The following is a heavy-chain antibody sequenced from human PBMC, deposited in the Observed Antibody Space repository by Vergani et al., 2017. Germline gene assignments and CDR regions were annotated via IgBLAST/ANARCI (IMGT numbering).Heavy chain of an antibody. J-gene: IGHJ3*02. D-gene: IGHD5-24*01. CDR1: GYTFTSYD. Sequence: QVQLVQSGAEVKKPGASVKVSCKASGYTFTSYDINWVRQATGQGLEWMGWMNPNSGNTGYAQKFQGRVTITADESTSTAYMELSSLRSEDTAVYYCARGGPRWLQPSAGDAFDIWGQGTMVTVSS. V-gene: IGHV1-8*01. CDR3: ARGGPRWLQPSAGDAFDI. CDR2: MNPNSGNT.